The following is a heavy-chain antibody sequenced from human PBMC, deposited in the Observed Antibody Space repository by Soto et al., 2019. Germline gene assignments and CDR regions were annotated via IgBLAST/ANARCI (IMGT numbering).Heavy chain of an antibody. J-gene: IGHJ4*02. CDR1: GYIFTGYY. V-gene: IGHV1-2*02. Sequence: GASVKVSCKASGYIFTGYYMHWVRQAPGQGLEWMGWINPNSGDTNYAQRFQGRVTMTRDTSISTAYMELSRLRSDDTAEYYCARPLYSSSGYWGQGTLVTVSS. CDR3: ARPLYSSSGY. CDR2: INPNSGDT. D-gene: IGHD6-19*01.